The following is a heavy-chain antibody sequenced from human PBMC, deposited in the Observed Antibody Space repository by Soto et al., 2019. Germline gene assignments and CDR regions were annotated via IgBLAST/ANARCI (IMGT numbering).Heavy chain of an antibody. CDR1: GFTFDDYA. CDR3: AKSSGVATAVKKGLDY. V-gene: IGHV3-9*01. J-gene: IGHJ4*02. CDR2: ISWNSNNI. Sequence: GGSLRLSCEASGFTFDDYAMHWVRQAPGKGLEWVSGISWNSNNIGYAGSVKGRFTISRDNTKNSLYLQMNSLRAEDTAVYYCAKSSGVATAVKKGLDYWGQGTPVTVSS. D-gene: IGHD6-13*01.